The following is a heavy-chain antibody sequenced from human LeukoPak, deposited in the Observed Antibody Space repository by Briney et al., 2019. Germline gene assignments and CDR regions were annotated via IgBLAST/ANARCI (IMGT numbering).Heavy chain of an antibody. Sequence: GRSLRLSCAASGFTFSSYAMHWVRQAPGKGLEWVAVISYDGSNKYYADSVKGRFTISRDNSKNTLYLQMNSLRAEDTAVYYCARDTLVEDSGSYYDTQSDYWGQGTLVTVSS. J-gene: IGHJ4*02. V-gene: IGHV3-30-3*01. CDR3: ARDTLVEDSGSYYDTQSDY. D-gene: IGHD1-26*01. CDR1: GFTFSSYA. CDR2: ISYDGSNK.